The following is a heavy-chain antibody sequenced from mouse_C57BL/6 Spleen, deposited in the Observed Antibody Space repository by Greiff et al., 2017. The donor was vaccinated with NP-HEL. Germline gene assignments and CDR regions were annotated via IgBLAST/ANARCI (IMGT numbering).Heavy chain of an antibody. CDR3: ARDGNYGVAY. J-gene: IGHJ3*01. V-gene: IGHV1-76*01. CDR2: IYPGSGNT. D-gene: IGHD2-1*01. CDR1: GYTFTDYY. Sequence: QVQLQQSGAELVRPGASVKLSCKASGYTFTDYYINWVKQRPGQGLEWIARIYPGSGNTYYNEKFKGKATLTAEKSSSTAYMQLSSLTSEDSAVYFCARDGNYGVAYWGQGTLVTVSA.